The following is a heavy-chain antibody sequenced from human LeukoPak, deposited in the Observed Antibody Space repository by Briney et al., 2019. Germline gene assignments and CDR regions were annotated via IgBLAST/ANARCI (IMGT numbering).Heavy chain of an antibody. CDR2: INPNSGGT. CDR3: ARVLTVTTGFFDYFDY. J-gene: IGHJ4*02. V-gene: IGHV1-2*02. CDR1: GYTFTGYC. Sequence: WASVKVSCTASGYTFTGYCMHWVRQAPGQGLEWMGWINPNSGGTNYAQKFQGRVTMTRDTSISTAFMELSRLRSDDTAVYYCARVLTVTTGFFDYFDYWGLGTLVTVSS. D-gene: IGHD4-17*01.